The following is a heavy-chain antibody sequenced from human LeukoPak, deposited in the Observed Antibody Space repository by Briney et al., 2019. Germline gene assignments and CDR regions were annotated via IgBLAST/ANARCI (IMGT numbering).Heavy chain of an antibody. CDR3: ARSPLFWSGYIYYGMDV. V-gene: IGHV4-59*08. CDR2: IYYSGST. CDR1: DGSISSYY. J-gene: IGHJ6*02. Sequence: SETLSLTCTVSDGSISSYYWSWIRQPPGKGLEWIGYIYYSGSTNYNPSLKSRVTISVDTSKNQFSMKLSSVTAADTAVYYCARSPLFWSGYIYYGMDVWGQGTTVTASS. D-gene: IGHD3-3*01.